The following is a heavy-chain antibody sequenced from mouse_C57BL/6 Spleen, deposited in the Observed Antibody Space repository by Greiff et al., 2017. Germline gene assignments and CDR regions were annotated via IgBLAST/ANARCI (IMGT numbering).Heavy chain of an antibody. CDR1: GFNIKAYY. J-gene: IGHJ1*03. CDR2: IDPADGDT. CDR3: ARWGGNYPSWYVGV. D-gene: IGHD2-1*01. V-gene: IGHV14-2*01. Sequence: VQLQQSGAELVKPGASVKLSCTASGFNIKAYYMPWVKQRTEQGLEWIGSIDPADGDTKYAPKFQGKATITADTSSNTAYLQLSSLTSEDTAVYYCARWGGNYPSWYVGVWGTGTTVTVSS.